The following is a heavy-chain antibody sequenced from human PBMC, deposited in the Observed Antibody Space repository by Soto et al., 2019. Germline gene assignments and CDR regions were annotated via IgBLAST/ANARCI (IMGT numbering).Heavy chain of an antibody. V-gene: IGHV3-30*18. Sequence: QVQLVESGGGVVQPGRSLRLSCAASGFTFNHYGMHWVRQAPGKGLEWVAVISNDGSDKYYADSVKGRLTISRDNSKDTLYLQMNSLSAEDTAVYYCAKDQGIAASHGIDWGQGTMVTVSS. D-gene: IGHD6-13*01. CDR3: AKDQGIAASHGID. CDR1: GFTFNHYG. CDR2: ISNDGSDK. J-gene: IGHJ3*01.